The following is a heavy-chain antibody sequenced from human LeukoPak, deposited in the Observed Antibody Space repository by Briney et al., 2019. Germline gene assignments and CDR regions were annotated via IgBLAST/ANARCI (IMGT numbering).Heavy chain of an antibody. D-gene: IGHD2-21*02. CDR2: IYSDGST. V-gene: IGHV3-66*01. J-gene: IGHJ4*02. CDR3: ARERDRGVTGPYFDY. Sequence: GGSLRLSCAASGFTVSSNYMSWVRQAPGKGLEWVSVIYSDGSTYYADSVKGRFTISRDNSKNTLYLQMNSLRAEDTAVYYCARERDRGVTGPYFDYWGQGSLVTVSS. CDR1: GFTVSSNY.